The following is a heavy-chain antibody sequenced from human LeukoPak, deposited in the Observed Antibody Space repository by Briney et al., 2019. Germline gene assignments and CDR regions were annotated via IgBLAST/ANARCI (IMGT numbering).Heavy chain of an antibody. CDR3: ARCHSGDYAHWYFDL. D-gene: IGHD4-17*01. J-gene: IGHJ2*01. CDR1: GGSFSGYY. V-gene: IGHV4-34*01. CDR2: INHSGST. Sequence: PSETLSLTCAVYGGSFSGYYWSWIRQPPGKGLEWIGEINHSGSTNYNLSLKSRVTISVDTSKNQFSLKLSSVTAADTAVYYCARCHSGDYAHWYFDLWGRGTLVTVSS.